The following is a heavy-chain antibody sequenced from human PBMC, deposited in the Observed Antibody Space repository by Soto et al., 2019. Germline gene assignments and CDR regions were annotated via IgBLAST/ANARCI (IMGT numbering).Heavy chain of an antibody. CDR1: GFTVSSNY. V-gene: IGHV3-53*01. D-gene: IGHD2-2*02. CDR2: IYSGGST. J-gene: IGHJ6*02. CDR3: ASTVVPAAISPAAYYGMDV. Sequence: GGSLRLSCPASGFTVSSNYMSWVRQAPGKGLEWVSVIYSGGSTYYADSVKGRFTISRDNSKNTLYLQMNSLRAEDTAVYYCASTVVPAAISPAAYYGMDVWGQGTTVTVSS.